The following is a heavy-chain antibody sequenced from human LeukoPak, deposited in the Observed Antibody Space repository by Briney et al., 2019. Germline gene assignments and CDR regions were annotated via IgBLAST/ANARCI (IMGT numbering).Heavy chain of an antibody. CDR2: INQDGNKK. CDR1: GLTLSRYW. CDR3: ARVAAMTGTVIDY. Sequence: GGSLRLSCAASGLTLSRYWMTWVRQAPRKGLEWVANINQDGNKKYYVDSVKGRFTISRDNAKNSLFLQMNSLRAEDTAVYYCARVAAMTGTVIDYWGQGTLVTVSS. J-gene: IGHJ4*02. V-gene: IGHV3-7*01. D-gene: IGHD6-19*01.